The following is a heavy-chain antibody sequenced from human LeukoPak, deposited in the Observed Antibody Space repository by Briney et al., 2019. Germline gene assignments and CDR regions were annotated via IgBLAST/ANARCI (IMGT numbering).Heavy chain of an antibody. CDR2: ISAGNGKT. Sequence: ASVTVSCMASGYTFTSYAIHWVRQAPGQRLEWMGWISAGNGKTKYSQNFQGRVTFISNTSATTAFMELSSLRSEDAAVYYCARDSGSGSNDCWGQGTLVTVSS. V-gene: IGHV1-3*01. CDR1: GYTFTSYA. CDR3: ARDSGSGSNDC. D-gene: IGHD1-26*01. J-gene: IGHJ4*02.